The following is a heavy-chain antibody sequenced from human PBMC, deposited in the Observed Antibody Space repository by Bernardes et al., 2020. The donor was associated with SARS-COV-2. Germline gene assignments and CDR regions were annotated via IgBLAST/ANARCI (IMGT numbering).Heavy chain of an antibody. J-gene: IGHJ4*02. D-gene: IGHD2-2*01. CDR2: IYYSGST. CDR3: ARLYCSSTSCYPDFDY. Sequence: SETLSLTCTVSGGSISSSSYYWGWIRQPPGKGLEWIGSIYYSGSTYYNPSLKSRVTISVDTSKNQFSLKLSSVTAADTAVYYCARLYCSSTSCYPDFDYWGQGTLVTVSS. CDR1: GGSISSSSYY. V-gene: IGHV4-39*07.